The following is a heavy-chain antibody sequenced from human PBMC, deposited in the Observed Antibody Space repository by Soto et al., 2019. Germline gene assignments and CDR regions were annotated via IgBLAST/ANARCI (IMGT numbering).Heavy chain of an antibody. CDR1: GYSFTSYW. CDR2: IYPGDSDT. CDR3: ARQWYQLPEGGYYGMDV. V-gene: IGHV5-51*01. J-gene: IGHJ6*04. Sequence: GESLKISCKGSGYSFTSYWIGWVRQMPGKGLEWMGIIYPGDSDTRYSPSFQGQVTISADKSISTAYLQWSSLKASDTAMYYCARQWYQLPEGGYYGMDVWGKGTTVTVSS. D-gene: IGHD2-2*01.